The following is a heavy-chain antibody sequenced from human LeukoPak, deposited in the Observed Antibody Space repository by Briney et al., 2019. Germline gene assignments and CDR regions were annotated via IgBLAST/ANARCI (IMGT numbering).Heavy chain of an antibody. CDR2: IYTSGST. CDR3: ARDRDYYGSGSYRWFDP. D-gene: IGHD3-10*01. CDR1: GGYISSYY. V-gene: IGHV4-4*07. Sequence: SETLSLTCTVSGGYISSYYWSWIRQPAGKGLEWIGRIYTSGSTNYNPSLKGRVTMSVDTSKNQFSLKLSSVTAADTAVYYCARDRDYYGSGSYRWFDPWGQGTLVTVSS. J-gene: IGHJ5*02.